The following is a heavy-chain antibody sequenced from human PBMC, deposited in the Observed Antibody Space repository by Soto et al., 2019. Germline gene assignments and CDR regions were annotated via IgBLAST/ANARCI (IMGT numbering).Heavy chain of an antibody. J-gene: IGHJ3*02. CDR1: GFTFSNAW. CDR3: TTFVVVVADDAFGI. Sequence: PGGSLRLSCAASGFTFSNAWMNWVRQAPGKGLEWVGRIKSKTDGGTTDYAAPVKGRFTISRDDSKNTLYPQMNSLKTEDTAVYYCTTFVVVVADDAFGIWGQGTMVTVSS. V-gene: IGHV3-15*07. CDR2: IKSKTDGGTT. D-gene: IGHD2-15*01.